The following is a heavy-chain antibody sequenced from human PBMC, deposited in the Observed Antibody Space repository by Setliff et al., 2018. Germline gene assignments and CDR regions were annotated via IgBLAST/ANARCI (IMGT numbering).Heavy chain of an antibody. V-gene: IGHV4-4*07. Sequence: KPSETLSLTCSVSGDSIFDNYWTWIRQPAGKGLEWIGHISPSGSTTYNPSVKSRVTISLDTSKNHFSLKLDSVTAADTALYYCARSPSSGAYWNPRPFYSDYWARGTLVTVSS. CDR3: ARSPSSGAYWNPRPFYSDY. D-gene: IGHD1-26*01. CDR2: ISPSGST. J-gene: IGHJ4*02. CDR1: GDSIFDNY.